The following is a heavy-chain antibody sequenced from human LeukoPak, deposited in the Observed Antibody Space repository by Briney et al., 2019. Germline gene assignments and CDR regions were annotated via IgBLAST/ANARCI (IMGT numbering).Heavy chain of an antibody. CDR1: GGSISSSSTYY. V-gene: IGHV4-39*01. D-gene: IGHD6-13*01. J-gene: IGHJ4*02. CDR2: IYCSGST. CDR3: ARHEFTSSWSRRWIDY. Sequence: SETLSLTCTVFGGSISSSSTYYWGWIRQPPGKGLEWIGSIYCSGSTYYKPSLKSRVTISVDTSKNQFSLKLSSVTAADAAVYYCARHEFTSSWSRRWIDYWGQGTLVTVSS.